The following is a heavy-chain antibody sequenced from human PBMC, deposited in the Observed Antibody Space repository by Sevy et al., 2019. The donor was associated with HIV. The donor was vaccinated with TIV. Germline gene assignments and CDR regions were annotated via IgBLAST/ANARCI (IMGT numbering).Heavy chain of an antibody. D-gene: IGHD6-19*01. CDR3: AKEWTLLSDWYGEFDY. J-gene: IGHJ4*02. CDR1: GFTFTNYG. V-gene: IGHV3-23*01. Sequence: RGGSLRLSCAASGFTFTNYGMHWVRQAPGKGLEWVSGISNSGANTYYADSVRGRFTVSRDNSKNTVYLQLNSLRAEDTAIYYCAKEWTLLSDWYGEFDYWGQGTLVTVSS. CDR2: ISNSGANT.